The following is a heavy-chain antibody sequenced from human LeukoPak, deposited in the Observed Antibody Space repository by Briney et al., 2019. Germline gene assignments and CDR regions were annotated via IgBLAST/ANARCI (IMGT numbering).Heavy chain of an antibody. V-gene: IGHV3-21*01. CDR3: ATTVSLWFGEKYGMDV. D-gene: IGHD3-10*01. Sequence: GGSLRLSCAAAGFTFSSYSMNWVRQAPGKGLEWVSSISSSGSYIYYADSVKGRFTISRDNAKNSLYLQMNSLRAEDTAVYYCATTVSLWFGEKYGMDVLGQGTTVTVSS. CDR1: GFTFSSYS. J-gene: IGHJ6*02. CDR2: ISSSGSYI.